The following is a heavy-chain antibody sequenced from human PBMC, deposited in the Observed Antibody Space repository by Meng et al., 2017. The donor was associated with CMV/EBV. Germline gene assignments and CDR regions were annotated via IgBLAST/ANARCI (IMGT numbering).Heavy chain of an antibody. Sequence: SETLSLTCAVYGGSFSGYYWSRIRQPPGKGLEWIGEINHSGSTNYNPSLKSRVTISVDTSKNQSSLKLSSVTAADTAVYYCARGSKVAVAGTFVDYWGQGTLVTVSS. CDR1: GGSFSGYY. V-gene: IGHV4-34*01. CDR3: ARGSKVAVAGTFVDY. D-gene: IGHD6-19*01. J-gene: IGHJ4*02. CDR2: INHSGST.